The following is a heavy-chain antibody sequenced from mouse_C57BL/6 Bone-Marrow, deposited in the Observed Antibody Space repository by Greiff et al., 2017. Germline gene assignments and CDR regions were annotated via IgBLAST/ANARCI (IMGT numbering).Heavy chain of an antibody. CDR3: TAESSYVCVYFDY. D-gene: IGHD1-1*01. V-gene: IGHV6-3*01. CDR2: IRLKSDNYAT. Sequence: DVKLVESGGGLVQPGGSMKLSCVASGFTFSNYWMNWVRQSPEKGLEWVAQIRLKSDNYATHYAESVKGRFTISRDDSTSIVYLQMNNLRAEDTGIYYCTAESSYVCVYFDYWGQGTPLTVSS. J-gene: IGHJ2*01. CDR1: GFTFSNYW.